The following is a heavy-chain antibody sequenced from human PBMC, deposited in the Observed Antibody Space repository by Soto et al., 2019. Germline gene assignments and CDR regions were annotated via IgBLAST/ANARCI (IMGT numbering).Heavy chain of an antibody. CDR2: IYYSGST. CDR3: ARLQDYGDYYDAFDI. J-gene: IGHJ3*02. V-gene: IGHV4-31*03. D-gene: IGHD4-17*01. CDR1: GGSISSGGYY. Sequence: QVQLQESGPGLVKPSQTLSLTCTVSGGSISSGGYYWSWIRQHPGKGLEWIGYIYYSGSTYYNPSLKSRVTMSVDTSKNHFSLKLSSVTAADTAVYYCARLQDYGDYYDAFDIWGQGTMVTVSS.